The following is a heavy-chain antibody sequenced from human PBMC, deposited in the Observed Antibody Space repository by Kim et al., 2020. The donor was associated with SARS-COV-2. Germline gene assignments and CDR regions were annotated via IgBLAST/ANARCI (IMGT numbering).Heavy chain of an antibody. D-gene: IGHD1-26*01. V-gene: IGHV3-23*01. CDR3: AKDQVVVGASRTLDY. J-gene: IGHJ4*01. CDR2: ISGSGGST. Sequence: GGSLRLSCAASGFTFSSYAMGWVRQAPGKGLEWVSAISGSGGSTYSADSVKGRFTISRDNSKNTLYLQMTSLRAGATAGFYFAKDQVVVGASRTLDYWG. CDR1: GFTFSSYA.